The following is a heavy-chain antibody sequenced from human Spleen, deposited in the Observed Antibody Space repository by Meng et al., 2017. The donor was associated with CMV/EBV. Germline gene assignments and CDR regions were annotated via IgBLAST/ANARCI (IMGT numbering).Heavy chain of an antibody. CDR3: ARYAVAGKYYYFDY. CDR2: IGYRSGYI. Sequence: GGSLRLSCAASGFTFNDYEMNWVRQAPGKGLEWVSSIGYRSGYIYYADSVKGRFTISRDNAKNSLYLQMNSLRAEDTAVYYCARYAVAGKYYYFDYWGQGTLVTVSS. CDR1: GFTFNDYE. V-gene: IGHV3-21*01. J-gene: IGHJ4*02. D-gene: IGHD6-19*01.